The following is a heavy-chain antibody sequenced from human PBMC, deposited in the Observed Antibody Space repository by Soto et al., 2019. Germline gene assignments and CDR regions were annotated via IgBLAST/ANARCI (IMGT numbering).Heavy chain of an antibody. CDR1: GGSISGGVHS. D-gene: IGHD2-8*01. CDR3: AREIMPLTNDWYFDL. CDR2: IFDSGST. J-gene: IGHJ2*01. Sequence: QVQLQESGPGLVKPSETLSLTCTVSGGSISGGVHSWSWIHQPPGKGLEWIGHIFDSGSTYYNPSLKSRLTISVDTSKNQFSLRLSSVTAADTAVYYCAREIMPLTNDWYFDLWGRGTLVTVSS. V-gene: IGHV4-30-4*01.